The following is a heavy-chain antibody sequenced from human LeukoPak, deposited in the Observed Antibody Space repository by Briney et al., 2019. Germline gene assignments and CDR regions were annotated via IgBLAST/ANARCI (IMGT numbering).Heavy chain of an antibody. D-gene: IGHD2-2*01. J-gene: IGHJ4*02. CDR1: GFTFSSYA. CDR3: AKDSRSCSSTSCPPKPVDY. V-gene: IGHV3-23*01. Sequence: HPGGSLRLSCAASGFTFSSYAMSWARQAPGKGLEWVSAISGSGDSTYYADSVKGRFTISRDNSKNTLYLQMNSLRAEDTAVYYCAKDSRSCSSTSCPPKPVDYWGQGTLVTVSS. CDR2: ISGSGDST.